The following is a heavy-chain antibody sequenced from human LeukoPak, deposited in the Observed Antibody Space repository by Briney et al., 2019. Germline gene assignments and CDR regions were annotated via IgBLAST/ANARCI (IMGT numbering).Heavy chain of an antibody. J-gene: IGHJ5*01. Sequence: ASVKVSRKASGYIFTKYGFTWVRQAPGQGLEWMGWISAYDGYTNHAQKFQGRVTMTTDSSTTTAYMELRSLRSDDTAVYYCARVSGSIVARLAWFDSWGQGTLVTVS. CDR3: ARVSGSIVARLAWFDS. CDR2: ISAYDGYT. CDR1: GYIFTKYG. D-gene: IGHD5-12*01. V-gene: IGHV1-18*01.